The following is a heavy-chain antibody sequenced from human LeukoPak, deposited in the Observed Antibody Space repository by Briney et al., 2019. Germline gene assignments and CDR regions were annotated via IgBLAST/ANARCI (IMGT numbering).Heavy chain of an antibody. Sequence: SETLSLTCAVYGGSFSGYYWSWIRQPPGKGLEWIGEINHSGSTNYNPSLKSRVTISVDKSKNQFSLKLSSVTAADTAVYYCARDSSPFDYWGQGTLVTVSS. V-gene: IGHV4-34*01. CDR1: GGSFSGYY. D-gene: IGHD6-13*01. J-gene: IGHJ4*02. CDR3: ARDSSPFDY. CDR2: INHSGST.